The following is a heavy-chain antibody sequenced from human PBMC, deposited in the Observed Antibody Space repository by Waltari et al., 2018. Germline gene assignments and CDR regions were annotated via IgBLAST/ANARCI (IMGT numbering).Heavy chain of an antibody. J-gene: IGHJ4*02. CDR3: ARRSSGWYYFDY. D-gene: IGHD6-19*01. Sequence: QGQLQESGPGLVKPSETLSLTCAVSGDYISSGYYWGWIRQPPGKGLEWIGSIYHSGSTYYNPSLKSRVTISVDTSKNQFSLKLSSVTAADTAVYYCARRSSGWYYFDYWGQGTLVTVSS. CDR1: GDYISSGYY. CDR2: IYHSGST. V-gene: IGHV4-38-2*01.